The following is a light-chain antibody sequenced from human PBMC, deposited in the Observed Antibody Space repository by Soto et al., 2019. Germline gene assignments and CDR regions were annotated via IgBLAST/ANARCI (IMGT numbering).Light chain of an antibody. CDR3: QQYGSSSWT. J-gene: IGKJ1*01. CDR1: QSVSSSY. CDR2: GAS. V-gene: IGKV3-20*01. Sequence: EIVLTQSPGTLSLSPGERASLSCRASQSVSSSYLAWYQQKPGQAPRLLIYGASSRATGILDRFSGTGSGTVFTLTISRLEPEAFAVYYCQQYGSSSWTFGQGTKV.